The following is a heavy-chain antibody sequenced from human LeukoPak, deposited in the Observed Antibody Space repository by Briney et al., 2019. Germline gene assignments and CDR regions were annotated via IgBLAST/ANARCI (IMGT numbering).Heavy chain of an antibody. Sequence: ASVKVSCKASGYTFTGYYMHWVRQAPGQGLEWMGWINPNSGCTNYAQKFQGRVTMTRDTSISTAYMELSRLRSDDTAVYYCARDAPPADVLTGYYDYWGQGTLVTVSS. CDR2: INPNSGCT. D-gene: IGHD3-9*01. CDR3: ARDAPPADVLTGYYDY. CDR1: GYTFTGYY. V-gene: IGHV1-2*02. J-gene: IGHJ4*02.